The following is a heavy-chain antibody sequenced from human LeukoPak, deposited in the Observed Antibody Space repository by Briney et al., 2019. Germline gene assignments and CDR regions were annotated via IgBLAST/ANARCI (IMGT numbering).Heavy chain of an antibody. V-gene: IGHV3-48*04. CDR2: ISSSGSII. Sequence: GGSLRLSCAASGFTFSTYSMNWVRQTPGKGLEWVSYISSSGSIIYYAESVKGRFTISRDNAKNSLYLQMNGLRAEDTAFYYCARDSSGWYHWFDPWGQGTLVTVSS. J-gene: IGHJ5*02. D-gene: IGHD6-19*01. CDR3: ARDSSGWYHWFDP. CDR1: GFTFSTYS.